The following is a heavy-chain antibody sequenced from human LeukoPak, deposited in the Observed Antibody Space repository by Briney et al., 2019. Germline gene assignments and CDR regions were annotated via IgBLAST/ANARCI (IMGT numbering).Heavy chain of an antibody. V-gene: IGHV4-31*03. Sequence: SSETLSLTCTVSGGSVSSVVDYWSWIRQHPGKGLEWIGYIDYSGKSYYNPSLKSRLIISVDTSQNQFSLKLAFVTAADTAVYYCARGTGALDYWGQGILVTVSS. CDR3: ARGTGALDY. CDR1: GGSVSSVVDY. D-gene: IGHD1-1*01. J-gene: IGHJ4*02. CDR2: IDYSGKS.